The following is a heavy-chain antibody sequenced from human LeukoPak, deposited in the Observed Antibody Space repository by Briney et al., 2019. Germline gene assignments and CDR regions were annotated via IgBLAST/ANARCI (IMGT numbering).Heavy chain of an antibody. D-gene: IGHD1-26*01. V-gene: IGHV3-74*01. CDR2: INSDGSST. CDR1: GFTFGSYW. CDR3: ARVGRELTIDY. Sequence: PGGSLRLSCAASGFTFGSYWMHWVRQAPGKGLVWVSSINSDGSSTSYADSVKGRFTISRDNAKNTLYLQMNSLRAEDTAVYYCARVGRELTIDYWGQGTLVTVSS. J-gene: IGHJ4*02.